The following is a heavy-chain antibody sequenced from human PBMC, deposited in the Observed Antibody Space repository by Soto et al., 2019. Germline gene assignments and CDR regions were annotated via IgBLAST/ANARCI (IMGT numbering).Heavy chain of an antibody. Sequence: PGGSLRLSCAASGFTFSSYAMSWVRQAPGKGLEWVSAISGSGGSTYYADSVKGRFTISRDNSKNTLYLQMNSLRAEDTAVYYCAKDFIESPVVVTAMKDYWGQGTLVTVSS. CDR2: ISGSGGST. CDR3: AKDFIESPVVVTAMKDY. J-gene: IGHJ4*02. D-gene: IGHD2-21*02. V-gene: IGHV3-23*01. CDR1: GFTFSSYA.